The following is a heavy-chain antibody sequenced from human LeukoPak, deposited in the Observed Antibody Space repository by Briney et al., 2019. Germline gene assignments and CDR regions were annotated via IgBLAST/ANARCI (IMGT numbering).Heavy chain of an antibody. V-gene: IGHV1-69*04. D-gene: IGHD5-24*01. CDR3: ARVEMATTHLDY. Sequence: SVKVSCKASGGTFSSYAISWVRQAPGQGLEWMGRIIPILGIANYAQKFQGRVTITADKSTCTAYMELSSLRSEDTAVYYCARVEMATTHLDYWGQGTLVTVSS. CDR1: GGTFSSYA. CDR2: IIPILGIA. J-gene: IGHJ4*02.